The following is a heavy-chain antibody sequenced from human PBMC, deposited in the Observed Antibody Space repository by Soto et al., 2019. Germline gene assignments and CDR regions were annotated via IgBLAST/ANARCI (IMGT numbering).Heavy chain of an antibody. J-gene: IGHJ5*02. CDR2: IFYTGTT. Sequence: SETLSITCSVSVCSISYNSYYWGWIRHPPGKGLDWVVGIFYTGTTYYSPSLKDRVTISLDTSKNSFSLNLTSVTAADTAVYFCARLVVVAPVANAWGQGTLVTVSS. D-gene: IGHD2-2*01. V-gene: IGHV4-39*02. CDR3: ARLVVVAPVANA. CDR1: VCSISYNSYY.